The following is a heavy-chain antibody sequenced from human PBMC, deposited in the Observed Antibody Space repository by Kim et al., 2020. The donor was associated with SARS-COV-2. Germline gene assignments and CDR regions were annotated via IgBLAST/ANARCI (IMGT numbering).Heavy chain of an antibody. J-gene: IGHJ4*02. CDR3: ARTTVTTPGPFDY. V-gene: IGHV4-4*09. Sequence: YNPSLKSRVTISVDTSKNQFSLKLSSVTAADTAVYYCARTTVTTPGPFDYWGQGTLVTVSS. D-gene: IGHD4-17*01.